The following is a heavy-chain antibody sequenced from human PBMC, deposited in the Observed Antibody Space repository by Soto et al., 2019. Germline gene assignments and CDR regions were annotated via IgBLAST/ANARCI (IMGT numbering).Heavy chain of an antibody. CDR2: ISSSSTYT. CDR1: GFTFSTYG. J-gene: IGHJ2*01. D-gene: IGHD5-18*01. V-gene: IGHV3-21*01. CDR3: ARDLGGYSSRFDL. Sequence: VQLVESGGGLVKPGRSLRLSCAASGFTFSTYGMNWVRQAPGKGLEWVSAISSSSTYTYYADSLKGRFTISRDNAKNSLFLQMNSLRTEDTAVYYCARDLGGYSSRFDLWGRGTLVTVSS.